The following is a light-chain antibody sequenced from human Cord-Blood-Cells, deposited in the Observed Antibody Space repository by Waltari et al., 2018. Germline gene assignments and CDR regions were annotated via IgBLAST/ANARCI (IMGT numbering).Light chain of an antibody. Sequence: QSALTQPRSVSGSPGQSVTISCTGTSSDVGGYNYVSWYQQHPGNAPKLMIYDVSKRPAGVPDRFSGYKSGNTASLTISGLQAEDEADYYCCSYAGSYTLKVFGGGTKLTVL. J-gene: IGLJ2*01. V-gene: IGLV2-11*01. CDR1: SSDVGGYNY. CDR3: CSYAGSYTLKV. CDR2: DVS.